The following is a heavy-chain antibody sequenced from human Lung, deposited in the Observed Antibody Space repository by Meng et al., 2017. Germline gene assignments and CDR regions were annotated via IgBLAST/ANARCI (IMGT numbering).Heavy chain of an antibody. J-gene: IGHJ4*02. CDR1: GGSCSDSY. Sequence: QVQLQAGGAGLLKPLETLALTCVVSGGSCSDSYQSWIPQPPGKGPEWIGEINHSGSTNYNPSLESRATISVDTSQNNLSLKLSSVTAADSAVYYCARGPTTMAHDFDYWGQGTLVTVSS. V-gene: IGHV4-34*01. CDR2: INHSGST. D-gene: IGHD4-11*01. CDR3: ARGPTTMAHDFDY.